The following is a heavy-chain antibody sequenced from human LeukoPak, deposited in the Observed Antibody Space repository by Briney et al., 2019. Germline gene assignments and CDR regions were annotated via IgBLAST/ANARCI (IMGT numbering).Heavy chain of an antibody. Sequence: SETLSLTCTVSGGSISSSSYYWGWIRQPPGKGLEWIGSIYYSGSTYYNPSLKSRVTISVDTSKNQFSLKLSSVTAADTAVYYCARRLYEYSGYDGIFDYWGQGTLVTVSS. CDR1: GGSISSSSYY. V-gene: IGHV4-39*07. J-gene: IGHJ4*02. CDR3: ARRLYEYSGYDGIFDY. CDR2: IYYSGST. D-gene: IGHD5-12*01.